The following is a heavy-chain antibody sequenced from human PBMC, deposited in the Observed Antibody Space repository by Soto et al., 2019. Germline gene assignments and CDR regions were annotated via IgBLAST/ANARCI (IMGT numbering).Heavy chain of an antibody. V-gene: IGHV4-59*01. CDR2: IYYSGST. CDR1: GGSISSYY. CDR3: ARADSNYWSDYYYMDV. Sequence: SETLSLTCTVSGGSISSYYWSWIRQPPGKGLEWIGYIYYSGSTNYNPSLKSRVTISVDTSKNQFSLKLSSVTAADTAVYYCARADSNYWSDYYYMDVWGKGTTVTVSS. J-gene: IGHJ6*03. D-gene: IGHD4-4*01.